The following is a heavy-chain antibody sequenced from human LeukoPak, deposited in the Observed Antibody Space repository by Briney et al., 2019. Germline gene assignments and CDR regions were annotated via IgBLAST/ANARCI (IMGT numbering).Heavy chain of an antibody. CDR3: AKDLAVDTAMALDY. CDR2: IWYDGSNK. J-gene: IGHJ4*02. D-gene: IGHD5-18*01. Sequence: GGSLRLSCAASGFTFSSYGMHWVRQAPGKGLEWVAVIWYDGSNKYYADSVKGRFTISRDNSKNTLYLQMNSLRAEDTAVYYCAKDLAVDTAMALDYWGQGTLVTVSS. V-gene: IGHV3-30*02. CDR1: GFTFSSYG.